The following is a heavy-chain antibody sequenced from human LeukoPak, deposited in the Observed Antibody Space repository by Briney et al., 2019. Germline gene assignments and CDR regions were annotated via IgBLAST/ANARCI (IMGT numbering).Heavy chain of an antibody. D-gene: IGHD3-10*01. J-gene: IGHJ4*02. CDR2: ISSDSRTI. V-gene: IGHV3-48*02. CDR1: GFTFSSYS. CDR3: ARYGSGTSYITNYFDY. Sequence: GGSLRLSCAASGFTFSSYSMNWVRQAPGKGLEWVSYISSDSRTIYYADSVKGRFTISRDNAKNSLYLQMKSLRDEDTAVYYCARYGSGTSYITNYFDYWGQGTLVTVSP.